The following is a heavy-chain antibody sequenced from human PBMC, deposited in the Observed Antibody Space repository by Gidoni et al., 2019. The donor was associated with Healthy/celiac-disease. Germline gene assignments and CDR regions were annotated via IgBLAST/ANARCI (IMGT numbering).Heavy chain of an antibody. J-gene: IGHJ5*02. CDR3: ARGVAARLYRSWFDP. Sequence: QVQLVESGGGVVQPGGSLRLPCAAYGFTFSSYAMHWVRQAPGKGLDWVAVIAYDGSNKYYADSVKGRFTISRDNSKNTLYLQMNSLRAEATAVYYCARGVAARLYRSWFDPWGQGTLVTVSS. V-gene: IGHV3-30-3*01. D-gene: IGHD6-6*01. CDR2: IAYDGSNK. CDR1: GFTFSSYA.